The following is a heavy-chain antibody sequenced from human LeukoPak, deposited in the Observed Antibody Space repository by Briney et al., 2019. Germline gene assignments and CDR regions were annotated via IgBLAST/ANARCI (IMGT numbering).Heavy chain of an antibody. CDR1: GGSFSGYY. V-gene: IGHV4-34*01. CDR3: ARGGTPISMIVVESNWFDP. D-gene: IGHD3-22*01. Sequence: SETLSLTCAVYGGSFSGYYWSWIRQSPGKGLEWIGEINHSGSTNYNPSLKSRVTISLDTSKNQFSLKLSSVTAADTAVYYCARGGTPISMIVVESNWFDPWGQGTLVTVSS. J-gene: IGHJ5*02. CDR2: INHSGST.